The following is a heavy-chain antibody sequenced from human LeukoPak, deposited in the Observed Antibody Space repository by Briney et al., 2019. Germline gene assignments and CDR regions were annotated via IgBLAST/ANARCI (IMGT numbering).Heavy chain of an antibody. CDR3: MRHEEQDGYNAKPFDF. CDR1: GGSISNSNYY. V-gene: IGHV4-39*01. J-gene: IGHJ4*02. CDR2: IYYSGNT. D-gene: IGHD5-24*01. Sequence: PSETLSLTCTVTGGSISNSNYYWGWVRQPPGKGLEWIGTIYYSGNTYYNPSLKSRVTISIDTSKNQFSLRLSSVTAADTAVYFCMRHEEQDGYNAKPFDFWGQGTLVTVSS.